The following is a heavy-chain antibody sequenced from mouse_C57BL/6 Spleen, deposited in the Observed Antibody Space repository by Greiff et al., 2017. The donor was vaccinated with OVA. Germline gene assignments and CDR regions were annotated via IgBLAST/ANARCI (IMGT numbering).Heavy chain of an antibody. J-gene: IGHJ4*01. Sequence: QVQLKQSGPELVKPGASVKISCKASGYAFSSSWMNWVKQRPGKGLEWIGRIYPGDGDTNYNGKFKGKATLTAYKSSSTAYMQLISLTSEDSAVYFFSRSPWDYYSMDYWGQGTSVTVSS. CDR2: IYPGDGDT. D-gene: IGHD4-1*01. V-gene: IGHV1-82*01. CDR1: GYAFSSSW. CDR3: SRSPWDYYSMDY.